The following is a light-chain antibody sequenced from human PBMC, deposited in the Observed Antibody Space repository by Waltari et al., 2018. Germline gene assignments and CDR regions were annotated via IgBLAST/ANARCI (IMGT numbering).Light chain of an antibody. Sequence: DIVMTQYPASLPVSLGARAPINCKSSLSILHSSENKNQLGWYQQKSGQSPKLLIYGASTRESGVPDRFSGSGSGTDFTLTISSLHTEDVAVYYCQQYYSTPFTFGPGTKVDIK. CDR2: GAS. CDR1: LSILHSSENKNQ. CDR3: QQYYSTPFT. J-gene: IGKJ3*01. V-gene: IGKV4-1*01.